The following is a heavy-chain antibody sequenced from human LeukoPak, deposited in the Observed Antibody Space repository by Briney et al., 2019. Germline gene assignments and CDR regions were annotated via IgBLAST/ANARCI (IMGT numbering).Heavy chain of an antibody. D-gene: IGHD6-13*01. J-gene: IGHJ4*02. CDR2: IIPILSIA. CDR3: ARGGAAADSSTFDY. CDR1: GGTFSSYA. V-gene: IGHV1-69*04. Sequence: SVKVSCKASGGTFSSYAISWVRQAPGQGLEWMGRIIPILSIANYAQKFQGRVTITADKSTSTAYMELSSLRSEDTAVYYCARGGAAADSSTFDYWGQGTLVTVSS.